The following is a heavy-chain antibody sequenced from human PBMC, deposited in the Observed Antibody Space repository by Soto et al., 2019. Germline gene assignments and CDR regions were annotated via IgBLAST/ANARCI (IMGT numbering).Heavy chain of an antibody. CDR2: MNPKSGNT. CDR3: AVVVVAATVSHDAFYI. J-gene: IGHJ3*02. V-gene: IGHV1-8*01. D-gene: IGHD2-15*01. Sequence: QVQLVQSGAEVKKPGASVKVSCKASGYTFTSYDINWVRQATGQGLEWMGWMNPKSGNTGYAQKFQAIVTMTRNTSISTADRELSSMRSKDTALYYCAVVVVAATVSHDAFYIWGQGRMVTVSS. CDR1: GYTFTSYD.